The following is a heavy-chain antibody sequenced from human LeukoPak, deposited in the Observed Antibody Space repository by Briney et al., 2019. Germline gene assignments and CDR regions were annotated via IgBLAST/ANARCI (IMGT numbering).Heavy chain of an antibody. V-gene: IGHV3-21*01. D-gene: IGHD6-13*01. J-gene: IGHJ4*02. CDR3: ARAEQLVLDY. Sequence: PGGSLRLSCAASGFTFSSYSMNWVRQAPGEGLEWVSSISSSSSYIYYADSVKGRFTISRDNAKNSLYLQMNSLRAEDTAVYYCARAEQLVLDYWGQGTLVTVSS. CDR1: GFTFSSYS. CDR2: ISSSSSYI.